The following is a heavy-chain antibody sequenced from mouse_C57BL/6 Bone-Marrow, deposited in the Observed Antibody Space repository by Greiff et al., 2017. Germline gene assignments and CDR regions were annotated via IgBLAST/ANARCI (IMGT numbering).Heavy chain of an antibody. CDR1: GYSITSGYY. CDR3: ARGITTVYCDY. Sequence: DVQLQESGPGLVKPSQSLSLTCSVTGYSITSGYYWNWIRQFPGNKLEWMGYISYDGRNNYNPSLKNRISITRYTSKNQFFMKLNSVTTEDTATYYCARGITTVYCDYWGQGTTLTVSS. D-gene: IGHD1-1*01. V-gene: IGHV3-6*01. CDR2: ISYDGRN. J-gene: IGHJ2*01.